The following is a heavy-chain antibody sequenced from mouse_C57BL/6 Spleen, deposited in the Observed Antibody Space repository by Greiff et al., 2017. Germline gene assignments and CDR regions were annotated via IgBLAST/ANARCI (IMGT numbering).Heavy chain of an antibody. J-gene: IGHJ1*03. CDR2: IWTGGGT. D-gene: IGHD2-5*01. CDR3: ARNSYYSNYWYFDV. Sequence: VMLVESGPGLVAPSQSLSITCTVSGFSLTSYAISWVRQPPGKGLEWLGVIWTGGGTNYNSALKSRMSISKDNSKSQVFLKMNSLQTDDTARYYCARNSYYSNYWYFDVWGTGTTVTVSS. CDR1: GFSLTSYA. V-gene: IGHV2-9-1*01.